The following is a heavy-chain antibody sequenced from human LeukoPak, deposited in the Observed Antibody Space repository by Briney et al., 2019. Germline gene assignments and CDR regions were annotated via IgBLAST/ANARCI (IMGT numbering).Heavy chain of an antibody. V-gene: IGHV1-2*02. CDR2: INPNSGET. CDR1: GYTFTDYY. D-gene: IGHD4-11*01. Sequence: GASVKVSCKTSGYTFTDYYIHWVREAPGQGLEWMGWINPNSGETNSAQKFQGRVTMTVDKSISTAYMELRRVTSDDTAVYYCARDRDYSNTERGFDYWGQGTLVTVSS. J-gene: IGHJ4*02. CDR3: ARDRDYSNTERGFDY.